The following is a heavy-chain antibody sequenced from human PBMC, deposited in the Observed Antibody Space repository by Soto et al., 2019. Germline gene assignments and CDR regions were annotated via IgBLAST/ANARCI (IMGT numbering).Heavy chain of an antibody. CDR2: ISYDGSNK. D-gene: IGHD2-15*01. V-gene: IGHV3-30-3*01. CDR1: GFTFSSYA. J-gene: IGHJ6*02. Sequence: PGVSLRLSCAASGFTFSSYAMHWVRQAPGKGLEWVAVISYDGSNKYYADSVKGRFTISRDNSKNTLYLQMNSLRAEDTAVYYCARDPLGGYYGMDVWGQGTTVNVSS. CDR3: ARDPLGGYYGMDV.